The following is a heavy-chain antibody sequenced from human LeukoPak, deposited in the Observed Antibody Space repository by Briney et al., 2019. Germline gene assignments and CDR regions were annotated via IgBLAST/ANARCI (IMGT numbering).Heavy chain of an antibody. V-gene: IGHV3-7*01. CDR2: IKQDGSEK. CDR1: GFTFSSYW. J-gene: IGHJ4*02. CDR3: ARVADYGDFFDY. D-gene: IGHD4-17*01. Sequence: GGSLRLSCAASGFTFSSYWTSWVRQAPGKGLEWVANIKQDGSEKYYVDSVKGRFTISRDNAKNSLYLQMNSLRAEDTAVYYCARVADYGDFFDYWGQGTLVTVSS.